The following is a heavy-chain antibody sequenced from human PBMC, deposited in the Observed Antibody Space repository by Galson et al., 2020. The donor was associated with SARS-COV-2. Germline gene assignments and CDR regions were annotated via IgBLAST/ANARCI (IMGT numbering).Heavy chain of an antibody. D-gene: IGHD2-15*01. CDR2: ISWNSGSI. CDR3: AKDIQVGGSVYTPALIN. Sequence: GGSLSLSCAASGFTFDDYAMHWVRQVPGKGLEWVSGISWNSGSIGYADSVKGRFFISRDNAKNSLYLQMILLRAEDTALSYCAKDIQVGGSVYTPALINWGQGTLVTVAS. V-gene: IGHV3-9*01. CDR1: GFTFDDYA. J-gene: IGHJ4*02.